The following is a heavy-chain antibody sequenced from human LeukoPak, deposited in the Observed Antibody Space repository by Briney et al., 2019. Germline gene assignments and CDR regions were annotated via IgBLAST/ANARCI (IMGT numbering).Heavy chain of an antibody. CDR1: GGSISSSDSY. J-gene: IGHJ4*02. V-gene: IGHV4-39*01. CDR2: LYYSGSS. Sequence: PSETLSLTCTVSGGSISSSDSYRGWIRQPPGKGLEWIGSLYYSGSSYYNPSLKRRVTISVDTSKNQFSLKLSSVTAADTAVYYCARGAYGSGPYFDYWGQGTLVTVSS. D-gene: IGHD3-10*01. CDR3: ARGAYGSGPYFDY.